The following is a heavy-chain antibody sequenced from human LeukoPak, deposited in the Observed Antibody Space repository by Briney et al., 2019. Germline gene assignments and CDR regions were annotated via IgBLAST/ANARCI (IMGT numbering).Heavy chain of an antibody. D-gene: IGHD3-22*01. Sequence: GGSLRLSCAASGFTFSSYAMSWVRQAPGKGLEWVSYISSSGSTIYYADSVKGRFTISRDNAKNSLYLQMNSLRAEDTAVYYCARDAHYDSSGYYYGYWGQGTLVTVSS. CDR2: ISSSGSTI. CDR1: GFTFSSYA. CDR3: ARDAHYDSSGYYYGY. V-gene: IGHV3-48*04. J-gene: IGHJ4*02.